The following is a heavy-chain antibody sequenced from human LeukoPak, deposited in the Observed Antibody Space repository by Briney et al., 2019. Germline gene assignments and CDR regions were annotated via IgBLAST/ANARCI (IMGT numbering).Heavy chain of an antibody. CDR1: GFTGSSHY. Sequence: GGSLRLSCVASGFTGSSHYMSWVRQAPGKGLEWVSVIYRGDGTYYADSVKGRFTISRDNSKNTVYLQMNSLRAEDTAVYYCARGTGYYDSSGYYPIAEYFQHWGQGTLVSVSS. V-gene: IGHV3-66*01. J-gene: IGHJ1*01. CDR2: IYRGDGT. CDR3: ARGTGYYDSSGYYPIAEYFQH. D-gene: IGHD3-22*01.